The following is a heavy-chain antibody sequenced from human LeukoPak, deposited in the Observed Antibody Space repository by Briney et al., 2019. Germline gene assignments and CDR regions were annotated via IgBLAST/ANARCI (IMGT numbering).Heavy chain of an antibody. D-gene: IGHD3-16*02. Sequence: GGSLRLSCAASGFTFNRFAMNWARQAPGKGLEWVSSISGSVGSSNYADFVKGRFTIPRDNSKNTLHLQMNGQRAKDTAGYSFAKSLGVGGYTRYKGFDQWGQGTLVTVCS. CDR2: ISGSVGSS. V-gene: IGHV3-23*01. CDR3: AKSLGVGGYTRYKGFDQ. J-gene: IGHJ4*02. CDR1: GFTFNRFA.